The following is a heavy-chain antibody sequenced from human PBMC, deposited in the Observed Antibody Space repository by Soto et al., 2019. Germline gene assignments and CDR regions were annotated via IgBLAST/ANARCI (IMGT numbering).Heavy chain of an antibody. D-gene: IGHD2-2*01. J-gene: IGHJ6*02. Sequence: PGGSVRLSCAASGFTFSNAWMSWVRQAPGKGLEWVGRIKSKTDGGTTDYAAPVKGRFTISRDDSKTTLYLQMNSLKTEDTAVYYCTEIRCSRTSCYGYYYYYGMDVWGQGNTVTVS. CDR3: TEIRCSRTSCYGYYYYYGMDV. CDR1: GFTFSNAW. CDR2: IKSKTDGGTT. V-gene: IGHV3-15*01.